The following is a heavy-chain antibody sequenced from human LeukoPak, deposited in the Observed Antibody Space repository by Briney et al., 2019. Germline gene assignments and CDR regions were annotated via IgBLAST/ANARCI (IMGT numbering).Heavy chain of an antibody. CDR1: FIFSTYA. V-gene: IGHV3-23*01. CDR2: ISDSGGIT. Sequence: GGSLRLSCAASFIFSTYAMNWVRQAPGKGLEWVSAISDSGGITYYADSVKGRFTISRDNSKNTPYLQMNSLRAEDTAIYYCAXASAVRGYYYYGMDVWGQGTTVTVSS. CDR3: AXASAVRGYYYYGMDV. D-gene: IGHD3-10*02. J-gene: IGHJ6*02.